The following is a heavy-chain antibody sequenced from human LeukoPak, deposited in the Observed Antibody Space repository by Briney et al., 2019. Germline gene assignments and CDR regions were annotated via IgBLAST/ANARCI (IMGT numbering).Heavy chain of an antibody. Sequence: PSGALSLPCAFHGGFFSGYYLGWIRQPPRKGLEWIGEINHSGSTNYNPSLKSRVTISVDTSKNQFSLKLSSVTAADTAVYYCARAGWLRTKGYFDYWGQGTLVTVSS. CDR3: ARAGWLRTKGYFDY. D-gene: IGHD5-12*01. J-gene: IGHJ4*02. CDR1: GGFFSGYY. CDR2: INHSGST. V-gene: IGHV4-34*01.